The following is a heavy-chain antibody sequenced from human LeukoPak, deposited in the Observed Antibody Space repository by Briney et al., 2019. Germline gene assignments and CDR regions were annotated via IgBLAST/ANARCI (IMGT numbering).Heavy chain of an antibody. CDR2: IKYDASST. CDR3: ARGASYAYYQDY. CDR1: GFTFSSHW. Sequence: PGGSLRLSCADSGFTFSSHWMRWVRQAPGKGLVWVSRIKYDASSTSYADSVKGRFTISRDNAKNTLYLQMNSLRAEDTAVYYCARGASYAYYQDYWGQGTLVTVSS. D-gene: IGHD1-26*01. J-gene: IGHJ4*02. V-gene: IGHV3-74*01.